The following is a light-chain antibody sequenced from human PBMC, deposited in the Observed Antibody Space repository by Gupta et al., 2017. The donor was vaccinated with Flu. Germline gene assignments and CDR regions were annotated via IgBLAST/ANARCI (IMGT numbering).Light chain of an antibody. CDR2: GFT. CDR1: SSNIGAGYD. Sequence: QSVLTQPPSVSGAPGQRVTISCTGDSSNIGAGYDVNWYKQLPGQAPKLLIYGFTNRPSGVPDRFSGSNSDTSASLAITGLQAEDEGDYFCQSFDGNLRAVFGGGTKLTVL. V-gene: IGLV1-40*01. CDR3: QSFDGNLRAV. J-gene: IGLJ7*01.